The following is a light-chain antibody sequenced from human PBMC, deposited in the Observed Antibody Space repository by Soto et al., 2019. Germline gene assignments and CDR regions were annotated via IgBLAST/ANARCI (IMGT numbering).Light chain of an antibody. Sequence: QSALTQPPSASGSPGQSVTISCTVTSSDVGGYDYVSWYQQRPGKAPKLMIYEVTIRPSGVSDRFSGSKSGNTASLTVSGLQAEDEADYYCSSYTGGNPSYVFGTGTKVTVL. CDR1: SSDVGGYDY. CDR3: SSYTGGNPSYV. CDR2: EVT. J-gene: IGLJ1*01. V-gene: IGLV2-8*01.